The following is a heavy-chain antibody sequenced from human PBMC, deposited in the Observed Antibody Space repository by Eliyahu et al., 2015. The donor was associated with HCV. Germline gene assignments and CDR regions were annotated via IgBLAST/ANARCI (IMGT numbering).Heavy chain of an antibody. J-gene: IGHJ4*02. CDR2: IYTSGST. CDR3: ARGPPPDFDY. CDR1: GGSINNYX. V-gene: IGHV4-4*07. Sequence: QVQLQESGPGLVKPSETXSLXXTVXGGSINNYXWSWIRQPAGKGLEWIGRIYTSGSTNYNPSLKSRVTMSVDTSKNQFSLKLRSVTAADTAVYYCARGPPPDFDYWGQGTLVTVSS.